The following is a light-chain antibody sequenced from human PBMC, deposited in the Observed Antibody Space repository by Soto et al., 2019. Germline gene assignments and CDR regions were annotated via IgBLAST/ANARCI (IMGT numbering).Light chain of an antibody. CDR3: QQRSNWTPLT. CDR2: DAS. CDR1: QSVSSY. V-gene: IGKV3-11*01. Sequence: EIVLTQSPATLSLSPGERATLSCRTSQSVSSYLAGYHQKPGQAPRLLIYDASNRATGIPARFSGSGSGTDFTITISSLEPEDFAVYYCQQRSNWTPLTFGGGTKVEIK. J-gene: IGKJ4*01.